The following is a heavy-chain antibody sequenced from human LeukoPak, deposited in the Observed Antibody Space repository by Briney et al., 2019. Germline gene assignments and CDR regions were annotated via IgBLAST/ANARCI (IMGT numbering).Heavy chain of an antibody. CDR2: FHSGGSI. J-gene: IGHJ4*02. D-gene: IGHD3-22*01. CDR3: ARISDTSGYFYFLDY. CDR1: GFTVSSHY. Sequence: PGGSLTLSCAASGFTVSSHYMSWVRQAPGKGLEWVSLFHSGGSIYHADSVKGRFTISRDTSKNTLYLQMNRLRPEDTAVYYCARISDTSGYFYFLDYWGQGTQVTVSS. V-gene: IGHV3-66*02.